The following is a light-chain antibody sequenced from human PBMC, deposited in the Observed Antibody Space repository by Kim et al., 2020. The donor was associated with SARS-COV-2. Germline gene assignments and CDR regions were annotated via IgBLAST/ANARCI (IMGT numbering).Light chain of an antibody. V-gene: IGLV3-25*03. CDR2: EDT. J-gene: IGLJ3*02. CDR3: QSADSSDTFWV. Sequence: SYELTQPPSVSVSPGQTARITCSGDELPKQYAYWFQQKPGQAPVVVIYEDTERPTGIPERFSGSTSGTTVTLTISGAQAEDEADYYCQSADSSDTFWVFG. CDR1: ELPKQY.